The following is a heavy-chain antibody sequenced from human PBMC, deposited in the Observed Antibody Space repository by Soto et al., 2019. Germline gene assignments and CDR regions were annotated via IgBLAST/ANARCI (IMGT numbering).Heavy chain of an antibody. J-gene: IGHJ4*02. D-gene: IGHD1-1*01. V-gene: IGHV5-10-1*01. Sequence: GESLNISCKGSGYKFTNYWLSWVRQTPGKGLEWMGGIDPSDSYINYSPSFRGHVTISIDESISTAHLQWSSLKASDTATYYCAIVTAETAYHYFDFWGQGTLVTVSS. CDR1: GYKFTNYW. CDR3: AIVTAETAYHYFDF. CDR2: IDPSDSYI.